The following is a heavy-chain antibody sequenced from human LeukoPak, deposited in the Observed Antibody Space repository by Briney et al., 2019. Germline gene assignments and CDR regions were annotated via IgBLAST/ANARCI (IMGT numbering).Heavy chain of an antibody. CDR1: GFTFSSYS. V-gene: IGHV3-66*01. CDR3: ARVPDILTGYYFDY. CDR2: IYSGGST. J-gene: IGHJ4*02. D-gene: IGHD3-9*01. Sequence: GGSLRLSCAASGFTFSSYSMNWVRQAPGKGLEWVSVIYSGGSTYYADSVKGRFTISRDNSKNTLYLQMNSLRAEDTAVYYCARVPDILTGYYFDYWGQGTLVTVSS.